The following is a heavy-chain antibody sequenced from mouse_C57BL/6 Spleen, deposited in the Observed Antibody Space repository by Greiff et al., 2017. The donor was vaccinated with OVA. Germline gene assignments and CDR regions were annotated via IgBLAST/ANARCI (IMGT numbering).Heavy chain of an antibody. Sequence: VKLQQPGAELVRPGSSVKLSCKASGYTFTSYWMHWVKQRPIQGLEWIGNIDPSDSETHYNQKFKDKATLTVDKSSSTAYMQLSSLTSEDSAVYYCARKGYYGSSLYAMDYWGQGTSVTVSS. CDR1: GYTFTSYW. CDR2: IDPSDSET. J-gene: IGHJ4*01. V-gene: IGHV1-52*01. CDR3: ARKGYYGSSLYAMDY. D-gene: IGHD1-1*01.